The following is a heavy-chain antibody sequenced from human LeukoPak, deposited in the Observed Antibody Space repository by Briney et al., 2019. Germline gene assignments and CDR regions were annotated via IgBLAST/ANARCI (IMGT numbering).Heavy chain of an antibody. CDR2: IYTSGTT. CDR1: GGPISIGSYF. CDR3: ARWGDLYWYFDL. V-gene: IGHV4-61*02. J-gene: IGHJ2*01. D-gene: IGHD2-21*02. Sequence: PSETLALTCTVSGGPISIGSYFGNWLRQPAGKGLEWTGRIYTSGTTEYNPSRKSRVNISVDASKNQFSLKLRSVTAADTAVDYCARWGDLYWYFDLWGRGILVTVSS.